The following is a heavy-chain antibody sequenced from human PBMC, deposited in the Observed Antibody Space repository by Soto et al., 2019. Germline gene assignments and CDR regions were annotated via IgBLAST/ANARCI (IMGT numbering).Heavy chain of an antibody. V-gene: IGHV1-3*01. CDR1: GYTFTSYA. CDR3: ARSRITMVRGVRSWFDP. CDR2: INAGNGNT. D-gene: IGHD3-10*01. Sequence: ASVKVSCKASGYTFTSYAMHWVRQAPGQRLEWMGWINAGNGNTKYSQKFQGRVTMTRNTSISTAYMELSSLRSEDTAVYYCARSRITMVRGVRSWFDPWGQGTLVTVSS. J-gene: IGHJ5*02.